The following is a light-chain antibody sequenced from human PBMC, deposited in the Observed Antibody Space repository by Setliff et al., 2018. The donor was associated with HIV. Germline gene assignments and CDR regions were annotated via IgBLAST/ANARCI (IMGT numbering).Light chain of an antibody. J-gene: IGLJ1*01. Sequence: QAVVTQEPPLTVSPGGTVTLTCASSSGAVTSGYFPNWFQQKPGQTPRALIYQTDKKYSWTPDRFSGSLLGDKAALTLSGVQPEDEADYYCLLFYGGVHVFGAGTKVTVL. V-gene: IGLV7-43*01. CDR2: QTD. CDR1: SGAVTSGYF. CDR3: LLFYGGVHV.